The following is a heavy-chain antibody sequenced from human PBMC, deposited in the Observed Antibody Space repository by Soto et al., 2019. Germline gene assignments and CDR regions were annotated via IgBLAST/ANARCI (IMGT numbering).Heavy chain of an antibody. J-gene: IGHJ3*02. CDR1: GFTFSSYG. CDR3: AKDHIHYVDILTGPNAFDI. V-gene: IGHV3-30*18. Sequence: QVQLVESGGGVVQPGRSLRLSCAASGFTFSSYGMHWVRQAPGKGLEWVAVISYDGSNKYYADSVKGRFTISRDNSKNTLYLQMNSLRAEDTAVYYCAKDHIHYVDILTGPNAFDIWGQGTMVTVSS. D-gene: IGHD3-9*01. CDR2: ISYDGSNK.